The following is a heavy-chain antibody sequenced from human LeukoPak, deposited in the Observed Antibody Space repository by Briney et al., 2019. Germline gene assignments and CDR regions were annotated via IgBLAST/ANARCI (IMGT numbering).Heavy chain of an antibody. CDR1: GFTFSDAW. Sequence: GGSLRLSCAASGFTFSDAWMTWVRQAPGKGLEWVGRIKSRIDGGTTDFVVPVRGRFTISRDDSKNTLYLQMDSLKTEDTAVYYCAKDLPYTSGWALKYWVQGTLVTVSS. V-gene: IGHV3-15*01. CDR2: IKSRIDGGTT. D-gene: IGHD6-19*01. J-gene: IGHJ4*02. CDR3: AKDLPYTSGWALKY.